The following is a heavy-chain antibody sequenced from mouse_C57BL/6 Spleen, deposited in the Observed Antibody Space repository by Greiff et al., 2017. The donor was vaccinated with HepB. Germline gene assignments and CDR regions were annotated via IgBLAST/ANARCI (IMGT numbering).Heavy chain of an antibody. CDR3: AREDLPPFAY. CDR2: IYPRSGNT. CDR1: GYTFTSYG. V-gene: IGHV1-81*01. Sequence: QVQLKESGAELARPGASVKLSCKASGYTFTSYGISWVKQSTGQGLEWIGEIYPRSGNTYYNEKFKGKATLTADKSSSTAYMELRSLTSEDSAVYFCAREDLPPFAYWGQGTLVTVSA. J-gene: IGHJ3*01.